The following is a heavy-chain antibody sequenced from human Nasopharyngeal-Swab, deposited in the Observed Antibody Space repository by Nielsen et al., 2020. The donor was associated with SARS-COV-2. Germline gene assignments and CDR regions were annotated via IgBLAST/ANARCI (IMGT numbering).Heavy chain of an antibody. CDR1: GFAFDDYT. CDR2: ITWNSATI. D-gene: IGHD2-15*01. V-gene: IGHV3-9*01. Sequence: SLKISCAVSGFAFDDYTMHWVRPTPGRGLEWVSSITWNSATIHYVDSVRGRFTISRDNAENSLYLQMNSLKTEDTALYYCVKDYCSVSSCYFDFWGQGALVTVSS. J-gene: IGHJ4*02. CDR3: VKDYCSVSSCYFDF.